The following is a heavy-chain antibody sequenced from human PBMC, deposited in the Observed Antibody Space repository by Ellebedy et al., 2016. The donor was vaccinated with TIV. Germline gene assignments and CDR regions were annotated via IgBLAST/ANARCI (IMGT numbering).Heavy chain of an antibody. D-gene: IGHD3-3*02. V-gene: IGHV3-23*01. Sequence: GESLKISCEASGFTFSSYAMSWLRQAPGKGLEWVSVFGGRSTTTYYADSEKGRFTISRDNSKNTLFLQMNSLRGDDTARYYCAKISPTHRGAFDIWGQGTMVTVSS. J-gene: IGHJ3*02. CDR2: FGGRSTTT. CDR1: GFTFSSYA. CDR3: AKISPTHRGAFDI.